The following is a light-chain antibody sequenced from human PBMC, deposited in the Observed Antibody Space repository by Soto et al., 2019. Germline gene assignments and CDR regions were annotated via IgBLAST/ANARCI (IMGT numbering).Light chain of an antibody. CDR1: QSISTW. Sequence: IQMTQSHRHLSASAGDTVTITRRASQSISTWLAWYQQKPGRAPRLLIFDASSLKSGVPSRFSGSGSGTEFTLTISSLQPDDFATYYCQQYDSYSWTFGQGAKVDIK. J-gene: IGKJ1*01. V-gene: IGKV1-5*01. CDR3: QQYDSYSWT. CDR2: DAS.